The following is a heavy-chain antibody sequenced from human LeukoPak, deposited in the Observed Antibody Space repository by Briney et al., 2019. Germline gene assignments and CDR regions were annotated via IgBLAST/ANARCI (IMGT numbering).Heavy chain of an antibody. CDR2: FDPEDGET. CDR1: GYTLTELS. CDR3: ATGFKYYYYYMDV. Sequence: ASVKVSCKVSGYTLTELSMHWVRQAPGKGLEWMGGFDPEDGETIYAQKFQGRVTMTEDTSTDTAYMEPSSLGSEDTAVYYCATGFKYYYYYMDVWGKGTTVTVSS. J-gene: IGHJ6*03. D-gene: IGHD3-10*01. V-gene: IGHV1-24*01.